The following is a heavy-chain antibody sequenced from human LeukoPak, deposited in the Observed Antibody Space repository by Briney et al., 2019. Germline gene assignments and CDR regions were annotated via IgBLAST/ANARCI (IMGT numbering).Heavy chain of an antibody. Sequence: GGSLRLSCAASGFTFSNAWMSWVRQAPGKGLEWVGRIKSKTDGGTTDYAAPVKGRFTISRDDSKNTLYLQMNSLKTEDTAVYYCITDEKVLRYFDWLDYFDYWGQGTLVTVSS. CDR1: GFTFSNAW. CDR2: IKSKTDGGTT. V-gene: IGHV3-15*01. J-gene: IGHJ4*02. CDR3: ITDEKVLRYFDWLDYFDY. D-gene: IGHD3-9*01.